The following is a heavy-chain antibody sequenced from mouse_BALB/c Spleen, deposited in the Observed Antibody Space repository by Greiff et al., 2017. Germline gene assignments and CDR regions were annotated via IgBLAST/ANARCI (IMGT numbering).Heavy chain of an antibody. J-gene: IGHJ3*01. Sequence: EVKLVESGGGLVQPGGSMKLSCVASGFTFSNYWMNWVRQSPEKGLEWVAEIRLKSNNYATHYAESVKGRFTISRDDSKSSVYLQMNNLRAEDTGIYYCTPQGSLPRGFAYWGQGTLVTVSA. CDR3: TPQGSLPRGFAY. D-gene: IGHD3-1*01. CDR2: IRLKSNNYAT. CDR1: GFTFSNYW. V-gene: IGHV6-6*02.